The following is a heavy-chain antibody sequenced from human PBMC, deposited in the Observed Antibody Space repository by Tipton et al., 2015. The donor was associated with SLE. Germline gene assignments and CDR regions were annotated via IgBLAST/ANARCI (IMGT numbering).Heavy chain of an antibody. D-gene: IGHD5-18*01. J-gene: IGHJ3*02. Sequence: TLSLTCAVSGGSVSSSYWSWIRQPPGKGLEWIGYIYYSGITYYSPSLRSRVTTSLDTSRHQFSLKLSSATAADTAVYYCARGSGYTSVFGAFDIWGQGTMVSVSS. CDR2: IYYSGIT. V-gene: IGHV4-59*02. CDR1: GGSVSSSY. CDR3: ARGSGYTSVFGAFDI.